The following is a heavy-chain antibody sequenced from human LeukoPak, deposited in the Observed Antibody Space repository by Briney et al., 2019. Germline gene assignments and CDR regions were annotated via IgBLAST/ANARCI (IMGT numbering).Heavy chain of an antibody. CDR2: VHYSGST. V-gene: IGHV4-59*08. CDR3: ARGYSSSWYYFDN. J-gene: IGHJ4*02. CDR1: GGSISNYY. Sequence: SETLSLTCTVSGGSISNYYWSWIRQPPGKGLEWIGYVHYSGSTNYSPSLKSRATISVDTSRRQFSLKLSSVTAADTAVYYCARGYSSSWYYFDNWGQGTLVTVSS. D-gene: IGHD6-13*01.